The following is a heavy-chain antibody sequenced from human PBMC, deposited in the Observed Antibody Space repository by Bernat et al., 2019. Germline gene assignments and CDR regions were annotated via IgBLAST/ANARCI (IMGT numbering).Heavy chain of an antibody. CDR3: AGDPADSLTPNWFDP. V-gene: IGHV3-21*05. J-gene: IGHJ5*02. Sequence: EMQLVESGGGLVKPGGTLRLSCTASGFTFSDFSMNWVRQAPGKGLEWLSYISRISSHIYYADSVKGRFTISRDNAKSTLYLQMNSLRADDTAVYYCAGDPADSLTPNWFDPWGQGTLVTVSS. D-gene: IGHD4-4*01. CDR2: ISRISSHI. CDR1: GFTFSDFS.